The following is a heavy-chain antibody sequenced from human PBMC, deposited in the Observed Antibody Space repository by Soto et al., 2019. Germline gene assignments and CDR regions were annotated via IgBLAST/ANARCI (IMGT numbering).Heavy chain of an antibody. J-gene: IGHJ4*02. D-gene: IGHD6-13*01. V-gene: IGHV1-3*01. CDR2: INAGNGKT. CDR1: GYTFTSYA. Sequence: QVQLVQSGAEVKKPGASVKVSCKASGYTFTSYAMHWVRQAPGQRLEWMGWINAGNGKTKYSQKSQGRVTITRDTSASTAYMELSSLRSEATAVYYCARNARAAAAGTSVYWGQGTLVTVSS. CDR3: ARNARAAAAGTSVY.